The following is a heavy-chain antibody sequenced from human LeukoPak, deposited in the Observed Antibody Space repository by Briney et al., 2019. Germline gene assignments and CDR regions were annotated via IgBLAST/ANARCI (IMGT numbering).Heavy chain of an antibody. CDR3: AREGSLIDAFDI. J-gene: IGHJ3*02. D-gene: IGHD3-16*01. CDR2: ISYDGSNK. V-gene: IGHV3-30-3*01. Sequence: GGSLRLSCAASGFTFSSYAMHWVRQAPGKGLEWVAVISYDGSNKYYADSVKGRFTISRDNSKNTLYLQTNSLRAEDTAVYYCAREGSLIDAFDIWGQGTMVTVSS. CDR1: GFTFSSYA.